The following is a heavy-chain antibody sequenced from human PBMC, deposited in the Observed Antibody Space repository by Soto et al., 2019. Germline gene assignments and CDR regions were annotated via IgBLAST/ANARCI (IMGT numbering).Heavy chain of an antibody. CDR1: GFTFDDYT. Sequence: EVQLVESGGVVVQPGGSLRLSCAASGFTFDDYTMHWVRQAPGKGLEWVSLISWDGGSTYYADSVKGRFTISRDNSKNSLYLQMNSLRTEDTALYYCAKDFTSLLDSSGWFDYWGQGTLVTVSS. V-gene: IGHV3-43*01. J-gene: IGHJ4*02. D-gene: IGHD6-19*01. CDR2: ISWDGGST. CDR3: AKDFTSLLDSSGWFDY.